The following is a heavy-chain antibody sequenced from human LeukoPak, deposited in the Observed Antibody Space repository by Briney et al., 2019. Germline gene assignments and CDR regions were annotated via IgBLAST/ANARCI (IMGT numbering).Heavy chain of an antibody. CDR3: ARVPGDLGDV. D-gene: IGHD7-27*01. Sequence: ASVKVSCKASVYIFTGCYMHWVGQAPGRELEWVGWINPNSGGTNYAQKFQGRVTMTRDTSISKAYMELSRLRPDDTAVYYCARVPGDLGDVWGQGTTVTVSS. V-gene: IGHV1-2*02. J-gene: IGHJ6*02. CDR1: VYIFTGCY. CDR2: INPNSGGT.